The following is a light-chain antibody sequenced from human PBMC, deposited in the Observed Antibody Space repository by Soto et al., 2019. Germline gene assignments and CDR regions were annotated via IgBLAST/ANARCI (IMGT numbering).Light chain of an antibody. V-gene: IGKV1-39*01. CDR1: QSISSY. J-gene: IGKJ1*01. CDR2: ATS. Sequence: DIQMTQSPSSLSASVGDSVTNTCRPSQSISSYLNWYQQKPGKAPKLLISATSTLQSGVPSRFSGSGSGTDFTLTISSLQPEDFATYFCHQSYSDPWTFGQGTMVEIK. CDR3: HQSYSDPWT.